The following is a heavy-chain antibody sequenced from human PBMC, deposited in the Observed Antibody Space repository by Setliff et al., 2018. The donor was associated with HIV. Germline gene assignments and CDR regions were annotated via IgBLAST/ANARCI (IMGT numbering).Heavy chain of an antibody. CDR2: ISGGGAST. V-gene: IGHV3-23*01. CDR3: ARGTDYDLWTYYYYMDV. D-gene: IGHD3-3*01. CDR1: GFTFSRYA. Sequence: PGGSLRLSCAVSGFTFSRYAMSWVRQAPGKGLEWVSGISGGGASTYYADSVKGRFTVSRDNSKSTLYLQMNSLRAEDTATYYCARGTDYDLWTYYYYMDVWGKGTTVTVSS. J-gene: IGHJ6*03.